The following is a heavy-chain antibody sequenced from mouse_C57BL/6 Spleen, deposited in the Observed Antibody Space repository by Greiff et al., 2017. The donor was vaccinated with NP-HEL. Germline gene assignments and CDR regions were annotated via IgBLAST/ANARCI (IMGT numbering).Heavy chain of an antibody. D-gene: IGHD2-4*01. J-gene: IGHJ4*01. V-gene: IGHV1-82*01. CDR2: IYPGDGDT. CDR1: GYAFSSSW. CDR3: ARPAYYDFSMDY. Sequence: QVQLQQSGPELVKPGASVKISCKASGYAFSSSWMNWVKQRPGKGLEWIGRIYPGDGDTNYNGKFKGKATLTADKSSSTAYMQLSSLTSEDSAVYFCARPAYYDFSMDYWGQGTSVTVSS.